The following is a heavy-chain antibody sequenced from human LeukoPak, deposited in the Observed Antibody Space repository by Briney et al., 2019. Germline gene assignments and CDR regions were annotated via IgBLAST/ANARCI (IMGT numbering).Heavy chain of an antibody. V-gene: IGHV3-23*01. CDR2: ISGSGGST. J-gene: IGHJ4*02. D-gene: IGHD6-19*01. CDR3: ARERAVAGFDY. Sequence: GGSLRLSCAASGFTFSSHSMTWVRQAPGKGLEWVSAISGSGGSTYYADSVKGRFTISRDNSKNTLYLQMNSLRAEDTAVYYCARERAVAGFDYWGRGTLVTVSS. CDR1: GFTFSSHS.